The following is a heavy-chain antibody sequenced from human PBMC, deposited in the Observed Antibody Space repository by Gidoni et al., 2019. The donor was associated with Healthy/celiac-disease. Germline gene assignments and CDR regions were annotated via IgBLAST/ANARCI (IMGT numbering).Heavy chain of an antibody. CDR3: AREVKEEVVYAIFYYYYYMDV. V-gene: IGHV3-48*02. CDR1: GFPFSSYS. J-gene: IGHJ6*03. D-gene: IGHD2-8*02. CDR2: ISSSSSTI. Sequence: EVQLVESGGGLVQPGGSLRLSCAASGFPFSSYSLHWVRQAPGKGLEWVSYISSSSSTIYYADSVKGRFTISRDNAKNSLYLQMNSLRDEDTAVYYCAREVKEEVVYAIFYYYYYMDVWGKGTTVTVSS.